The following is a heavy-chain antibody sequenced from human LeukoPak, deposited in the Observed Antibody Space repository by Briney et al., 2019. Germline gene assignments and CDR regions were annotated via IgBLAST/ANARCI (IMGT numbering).Heavy chain of an antibody. Sequence: ASVKVSCKASGYTFTSYYMHWVRQATGQGLEWMGIINPSGGSTSYAQKFQGRVTMTGDMSTSTVYVELSSLRSEDTAVYYCASRSPSSWSEWFDPWGQGTLVTVSS. V-gene: IGHV1-46*01. CDR2: INPSGGST. CDR3: ASRSPSSWSEWFDP. D-gene: IGHD6-13*01. J-gene: IGHJ5*02. CDR1: GYTFTSYY.